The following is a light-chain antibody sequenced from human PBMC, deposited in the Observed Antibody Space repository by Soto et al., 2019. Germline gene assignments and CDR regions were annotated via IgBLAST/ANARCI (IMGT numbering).Light chain of an antibody. V-gene: IGKV1-39*01. CDR3: QQSYSTPFT. CDR2: AAS. CDR1: QSISSY. Sequence: DIQMTQSPSSLSASVGDRVTITCRASQSISSYLNWYQQKPGKAPKLLIYAASSLQSGVPSRFSGSGSGTDFTLTFSSLQHEDFTTYYCQQSYSTPFTFGPGTKVDIK. J-gene: IGKJ3*01.